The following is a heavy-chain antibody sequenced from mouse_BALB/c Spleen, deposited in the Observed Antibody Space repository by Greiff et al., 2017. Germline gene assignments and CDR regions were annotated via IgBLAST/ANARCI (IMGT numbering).Heavy chain of an antibody. Sequence: QVQLQQSGPQLVRPGASVKISCKASGYSFTSYWMHWVKQRPGQGLEWIGMIDPSDSETRLNQKFKDKATLTVDKSSSTAYMQLSSPTSEDSAVYYCARYYGSSLFDYWGQGTTLTVSS. D-gene: IGHD1-1*01. V-gene: IGHV1S126*01. J-gene: IGHJ2*01. CDR2: IDPSDSET. CDR3: ARYYGSSLFDY. CDR1: GYSFTSYW.